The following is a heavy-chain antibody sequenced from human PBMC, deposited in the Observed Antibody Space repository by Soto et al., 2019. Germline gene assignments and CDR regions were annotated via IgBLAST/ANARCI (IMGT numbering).Heavy chain of an antibody. V-gene: IGHV3-23*01. Sequence: EVQLLESGGGLVQPGGSLRLSCAASGFTFSSYAMSWVRQAPGKGLEWVSAISGSGGGTYYADSVKGRFTISRDNYKNTLYLQMKSLRAEDTAVYYCAKYYGDYGRYYYYYGMDVWGQGTTVTVSS. CDR1: GFTFSSYA. J-gene: IGHJ6*02. D-gene: IGHD4-17*01. CDR3: AKYYGDYGRYYYYYGMDV. CDR2: ISGSGGGT.